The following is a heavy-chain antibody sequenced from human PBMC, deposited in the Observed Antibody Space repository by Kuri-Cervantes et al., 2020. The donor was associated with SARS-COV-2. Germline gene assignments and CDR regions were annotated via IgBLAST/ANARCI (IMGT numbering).Heavy chain of an antibody. V-gene: IGHV4-30-4*08. CDR3: VSTYYYDSSGYYYLDY. CDR2: IYYDGST. D-gene: IGHD3-22*01. Sequence: LRLSCSVSGGSITSGNYYWSWIRQPPGKGLEWIGYIYYDGSTYYNPSLKSRLTISVDTSKNQFSLRLSSVTAADTAVYYCVSTYYYDSSGYYYLDYWGQGTLVTVSS. J-gene: IGHJ4*02. CDR1: GGSITSGNYY.